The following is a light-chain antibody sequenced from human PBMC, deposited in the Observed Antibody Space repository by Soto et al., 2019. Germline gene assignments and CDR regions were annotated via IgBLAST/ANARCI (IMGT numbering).Light chain of an antibody. CDR1: QPVTNY. V-gene: IGKV1-39*01. J-gene: IGKJ1*01. Sequence: DIQMTQSPSSLSASVVDRVTITCRASQPVTNYLSWYQQKPGKAPTLLIYAASRLQSGVPSRFSAGGSGTEFTLSINSLLPEDFATYYCQQSYIAPWTCGQGTKGDIK. CDR2: AAS. CDR3: QQSYIAPWT.